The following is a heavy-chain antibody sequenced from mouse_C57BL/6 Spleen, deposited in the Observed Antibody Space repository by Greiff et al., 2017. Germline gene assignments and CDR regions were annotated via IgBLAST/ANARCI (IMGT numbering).Heavy chain of an antibody. Sequence: QVQLQQPGTELVKPGASVKLSCKASGYTFTSYWMHWVKQRPGQGLEWIGNINPSNGGTNYNEKFKSKATLTVDKSSSTAYMQLSSLTSEDSAVYYCAREGAIYYDYVAWFAYWGQGTLVTVSA. CDR3: AREGAIYYDYVAWFAY. D-gene: IGHD2-4*01. J-gene: IGHJ3*01. CDR2: INPSNGGT. CDR1: GYTFTSYW. V-gene: IGHV1-53*01.